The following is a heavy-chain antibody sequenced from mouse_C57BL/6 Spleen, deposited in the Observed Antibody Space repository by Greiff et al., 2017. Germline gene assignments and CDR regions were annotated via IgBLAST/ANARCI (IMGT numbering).Heavy chain of an antibody. CDR3: ARLGYYGSSYEGNY. J-gene: IGHJ2*01. D-gene: IGHD1-1*01. CDR1: GYTFTSYW. CDR2: IHPNSGST. Sequence: QVQLKQPGAELVKPGASVKLSCKASGYTFTSYWMHWVKQRPGQGLEWIGMIHPNSGSTNYNEKFKSKATLTVDKSSSTAYMQLSSLTSEDSAVXYGARLGYYGSSYEGNYWGQGTTLTVAS. V-gene: IGHV1-64*01.